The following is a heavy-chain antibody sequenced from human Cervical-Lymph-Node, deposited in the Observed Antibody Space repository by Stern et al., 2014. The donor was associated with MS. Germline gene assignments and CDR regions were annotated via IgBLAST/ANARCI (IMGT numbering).Heavy chain of an antibody. V-gene: IGHV3-30*18. CDR2: ISYDGSNK. D-gene: IGHD2-15*01. J-gene: IGHJ6*02. CDR1: GITFSSYG. CDR3: AKGGGVDHWGYYGMDV. Sequence: QVQLVQSGGGVVQPGRALRLSCAASGITFSSYGMHWVRQAPGKGLEGVAVISYDGSNKYYADSVKGRFTISRDNSKNTLYLQMNSLRAEDTAVYYCAKGGGVDHWGYYGMDVWGQGTTVTVSS.